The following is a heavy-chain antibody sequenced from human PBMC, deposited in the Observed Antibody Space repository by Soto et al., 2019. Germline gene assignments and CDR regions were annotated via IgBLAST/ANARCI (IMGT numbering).Heavy chain of an antibody. CDR3: AHLPWKERWPGAPVVY. CDR2: NFWDDDK. Sequence: QITLKESGPTLVKPTQTLTLTCTFSGCSLSTRGVAAGWSSQAPGKALEWLGSNFWDDDKRYRPSLQRRGPSPKDTNKDQMVLIMTNMDPADEGTYYGAHLPWKERWPGAPVVYWGQGAPVTVSS. D-gene: IGHD1-1*01. CDR1: GCSLSTRGVA. J-gene: IGHJ4*02. V-gene: IGHV2-5*02.